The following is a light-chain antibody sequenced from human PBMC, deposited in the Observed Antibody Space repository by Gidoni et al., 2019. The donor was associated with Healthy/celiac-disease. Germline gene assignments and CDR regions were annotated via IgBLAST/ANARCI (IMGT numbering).Light chain of an antibody. CDR1: ISDVGGYNY. Sequence: QSALTQPPSASGSPGQSVTISCTGTISDVGGYNYVSWYQQHPGKAPNRMIYEVSKRPSGVPDRFSGSKSGNTASLTVSGLQAEDEADYYCSSYAGSNNLGVVFGGGTKLTVL. J-gene: IGLJ2*01. CDR3: SSYAGSNNLGVV. V-gene: IGLV2-8*01. CDR2: EVS.